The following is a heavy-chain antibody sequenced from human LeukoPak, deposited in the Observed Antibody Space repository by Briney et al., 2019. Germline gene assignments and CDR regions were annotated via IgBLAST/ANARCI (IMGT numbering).Heavy chain of an antibody. V-gene: IGHV3-23*01. D-gene: IGHD5-12*01. Sequence: GGSLRLSCAASGFTFSSYWMHWVRQAPGKGLVWVSAISGSGGSTYYADSVKGRFTISRDNSKNTLYLQMNSLRAEDTAVYYCAKRTQSGYDFSGYYYYYMDVWGKGTTVTVSS. J-gene: IGHJ6*03. CDR3: AKRTQSGYDFSGYYYYYMDV. CDR1: GFTFSSYW. CDR2: ISGSGGST.